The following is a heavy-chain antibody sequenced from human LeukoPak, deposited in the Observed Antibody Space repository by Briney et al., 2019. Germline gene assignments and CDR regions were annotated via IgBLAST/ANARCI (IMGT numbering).Heavy chain of an antibody. CDR1: GGSISSYY. J-gene: IGHJ2*01. Sequence: SETLSLTCTVSGGSISSYYWSWIRQPPGKGLEWIGYIYYSGSTSYNPSLKSRVTISVDTSKNQFSLKLSSVTAADTAVYYCARVYYSSSYDYWYFDLWGRGTLVTVSS. V-gene: IGHV4-59*01. CDR2: IYYSGST. D-gene: IGHD6-13*01. CDR3: ARVYYSSSYDYWYFDL.